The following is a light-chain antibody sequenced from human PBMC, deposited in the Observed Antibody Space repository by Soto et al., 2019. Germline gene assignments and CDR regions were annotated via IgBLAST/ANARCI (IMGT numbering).Light chain of an antibody. CDR3: ASWEDSLNGWV. V-gene: IGLV1-44*01. CDR1: SSNVGSNT. J-gene: IGLJ3*02. CDR2: SDD. Sequence: QAVVTQPPSASGTPGQRVTISCSGSSSNVGSNTVSWYQQLPGTAPKVLIYSDDQRPSGVPDRFSGSRSGSSASLAISGLQSGDEADYCCASWEDSLNGWVIGGGTKVTVL.